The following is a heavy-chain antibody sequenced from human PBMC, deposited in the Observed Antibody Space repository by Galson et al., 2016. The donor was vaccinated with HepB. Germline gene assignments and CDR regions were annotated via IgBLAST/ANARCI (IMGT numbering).Heavy chain of an antibody. V-gene: IGHV3-30*18. CDR1: GLSFSYCG. Sequence: SLRLSCAASGLSFSYCGMHWVRQAPGKGLEWVAVISSDGNNKYYVDSVKGRFTISSDDSKNTLYLQMNSLTAEDTAVYYCAKDKGTKYFDYWGQGALVTVSS. D-gene: IGHD3-10*01. J-gene: IGHJ4*02. CDR2: ISSDGNNK. CDR3: AKDKGTKYFDY.